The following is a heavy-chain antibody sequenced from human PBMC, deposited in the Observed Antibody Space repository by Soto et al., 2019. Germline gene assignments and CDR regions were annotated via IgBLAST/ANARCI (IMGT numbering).Heavy chain of an antibody. D-gene: IGHD6-13*01. CDR2: ISYDGSNK. CDR1: GFTFSSYG. J-gene: IGHJ2*01. V-gene: IGHV3-30*18. Sequence: GGSLRLSCAASGFTFSSYGMHWVRQAPGKGLEWVAVISYDGSNKYYADSVKGRFTISRDNSKNTLYLQMNSLRAEDTAVYYCAKFGTIAAAGTDWYFDLWGRGTLVTVSS. CDR3: AKFGTIAAAGTDWYFDL.